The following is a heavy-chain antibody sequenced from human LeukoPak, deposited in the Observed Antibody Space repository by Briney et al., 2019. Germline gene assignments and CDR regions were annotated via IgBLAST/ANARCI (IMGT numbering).Heavy chain of an antibody. CDR1: GGSISSGGYY. Sequence: SQTLSLTCTVSGGSISSGGYYWSWIRQHPGKGLEWIGYIYYSGSTYYNPSLKSRVTISVDTSKNQFSLRLSSVTAADTAVYYCAREGPIGYCSSTSCYGMDVWGQGTTVTVSS. CDR2: IYYSGST. D-gene: IGHD2-2*01. J-gene: IGHJ6*02. CDR3: AREGPIGYCSSTSCYGMDV. V-gene: IGHV4-31*03.